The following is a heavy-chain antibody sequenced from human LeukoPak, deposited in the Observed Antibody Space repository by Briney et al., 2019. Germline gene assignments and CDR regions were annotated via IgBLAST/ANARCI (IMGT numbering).Heavy chain of an antibody. Sequence: GGSLRLSCAASGFTFSDYYMSWIRQAPGKGLEWVSYISSSGSTIYYADSVKGRFTISRDNAKNSLYLQMNSLRAEDTAVYYCARDLYGEWPYNWFDPWGQGTLVTVSS. V-gene: IGHV3-11*01. J-gene: IGHJ5*02. CDR1: GFTFSDYY. D-gene: IGHD2-2*02. CDR3: ARDLYGEWPYNWFDP. CDR2: ISSSGSTI.